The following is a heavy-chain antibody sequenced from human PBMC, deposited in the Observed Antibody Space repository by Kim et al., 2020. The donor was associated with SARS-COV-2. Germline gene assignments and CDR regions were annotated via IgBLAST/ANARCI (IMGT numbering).Heavy chain of an antibody. CDR3: ARGYDNLDF. J-gene: IGHJ4*02. Sequence: NYEDRVQGRVTMHTDTATGTVYMELRSLRSDDTAVYYCARGYDNLDFWGQGTLVTVSS. D-gene: IGHD3-22*01. V-gene: IGHV1-18*01.